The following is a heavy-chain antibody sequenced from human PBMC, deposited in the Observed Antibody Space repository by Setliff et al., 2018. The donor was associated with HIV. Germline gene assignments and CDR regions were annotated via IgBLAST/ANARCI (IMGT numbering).Heavy chain of an antibody. Sequence: LSLTCTVSAGSISSSNYYWGWIRQPPGKGLEWIGSIYYSYSSGSTYYNPSLKSRVTISVDTSKNQFSLKLSSVTAADTAVYYCARDSVVKPGGMDVWGQGTTVTVSS. J-gene: IGHJ6*02. D-gene: IGHD2-15*01. CDR3: ARDSVVKPGGMDV. CDR1: AGSISSSNYY. V-gene: IGHV4-39*07. CDR2: IYYSYSSGST.